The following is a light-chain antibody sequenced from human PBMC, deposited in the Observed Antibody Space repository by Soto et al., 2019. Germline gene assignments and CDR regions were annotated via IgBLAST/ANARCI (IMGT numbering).Light chain of an antibody. J-gene: IGLJ1*01. CDR3: SSYTISSTYV. CDR1: SSDVGTYNY. Sequence: QSVLTQPASVSGSPGQSITLSCTGTSSDVGTYNYVSWYQQHPGKAPKLMISQVSNRPSGVSNRFSGSKSGSTASLTISGLQAEDEADYYCSSYTISSTYVFGTGTKVTVL. CDR2: QVS. V-gene: IGLV2-14*01.